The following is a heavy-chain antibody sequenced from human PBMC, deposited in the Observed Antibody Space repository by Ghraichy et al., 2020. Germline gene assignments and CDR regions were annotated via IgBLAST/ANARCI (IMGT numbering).Heavy chain of an antibody. CDR1: GYSISSGYY. J-gene: IGHJ6*02. CDR2: IYHSGST. D-gene: IGHD3-10*01. V-gene: IGHV4-38-2*02. CDR3: AGRITMVRGVIIQYYYGMDV. Sequence: SETLSLTCTVSGYSISSGYYWGWIRQPPGKGLEWIGSIYHSGSTYYNPSLKSRVTISVDTSKNQFSLKLSSVTAADTAVYYCAGRITMVRGVIIQYYYGMDVGGQGTTVTVSS.